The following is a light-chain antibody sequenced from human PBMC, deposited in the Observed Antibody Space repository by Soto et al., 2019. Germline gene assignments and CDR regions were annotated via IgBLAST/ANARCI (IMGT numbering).Light chain of an antibody. Sequence: DIQMTQSPSTLSASVGDRVTITCRASQSIRSWLAWYQQKPGKAPKLLIYDASSLKSGVPSRFSGNGSGTEFTLTISSLQPDDFATYYCQQYNTYSTFGQGTRLEIK. CDR2: DAS. J-gene: IGKJ5*01. V-gene: IGKV1-5*01. CDR3: QQYNTYST. CDR1: QSIRSW.